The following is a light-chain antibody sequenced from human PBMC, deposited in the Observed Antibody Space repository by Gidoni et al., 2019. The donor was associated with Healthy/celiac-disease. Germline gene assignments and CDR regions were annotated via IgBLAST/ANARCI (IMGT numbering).Light chain of an antibody. CDR2: GAS. V-gene: IGKV3-20*01. J-gene: IGKJ2*01. CDR3: QQYGSSPYT. Sequence: EILLTQSPGTLSLSPGERATLSCSDSHSVSSSYLAWYQQKPGQAPRLLIYGASSRATGIPDRFSGSGSGTDFTLTISRLEPEDFAVYYCQQYGSSPYTFGQGTKLEIK. CDR1: HSVSSSY.